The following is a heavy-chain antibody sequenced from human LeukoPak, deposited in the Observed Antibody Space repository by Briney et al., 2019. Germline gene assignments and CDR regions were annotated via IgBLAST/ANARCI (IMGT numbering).Heavy chain of an antibody. D-gene: IGHD4-17*01. Sequence: GGSLRLSCAASGFTFSDYYMSWIRQAPGKGLEWVSYISSSGSTIYYADSVKGRFTISRDNAKNSLYLQMNSLRAEDTAVYYCARDLKRTTVTYFGAYYYYGMDVWGQGNTVTVSS. V-gene: IGHV3-11*01. CDR2: ISSSGSTI. CDR1: GFTFSDYY. CDR3: ARDLKRTTVTYFGAYYYYGMDV. J-gene: IGHJ6*02.